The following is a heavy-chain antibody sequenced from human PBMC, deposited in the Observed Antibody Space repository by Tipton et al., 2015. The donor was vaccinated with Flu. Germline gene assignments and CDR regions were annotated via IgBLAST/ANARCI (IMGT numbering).Heavy chain of an antibody. J-gene: IGHJ4*02. D-gene: IGHD3-22*01. CDR3: ERLKRRGYYYDSSGYLDY. CDR1: GGSISSYY. Sequence: TLSLTCTVSGGSISSYYWSWIRQPPGKGLEWIGYIYFSGSTNYNPSLKSRVTLSVDTSKNQFSLKLSSVTAADTAVYYCERLKRRGYYYDSSGYLDYWGQGTLVTVSS. V-gene: IGHV4-59*08. CDR2: IYFSGST.